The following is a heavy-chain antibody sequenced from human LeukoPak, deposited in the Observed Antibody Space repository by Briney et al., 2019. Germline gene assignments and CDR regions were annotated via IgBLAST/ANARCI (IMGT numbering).Heavy chain of an antibody. V-gene: IGHV1-2*02. CDR3: AFSNYGDYVSGY. CDR1: GYTFTGYY. D-gene: IGHD4-17*01. Sequence: ASVKVSCKASGYTFTGYYMHWVRQAPGQGLEWMGWINLNSGGTNYAQKFQGRVTMTRDTSISTAYMELSRLRSDDTAVYYCAFSNYGDYVSGYWGQGTLVTVSS. CDR2: INLNSGGT. J-gene: IGHJ4*02.